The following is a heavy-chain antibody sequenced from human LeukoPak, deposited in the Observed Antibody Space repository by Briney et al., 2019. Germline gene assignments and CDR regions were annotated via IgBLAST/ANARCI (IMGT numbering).Heavy chain of an antibody. CDR2: INPNSGGT. CDR3: ARQNGYSPDY. V-gene: IGHV1-2*02. J-gene: IGHJ4*02. D-gene: IGHD5-24*01. Sequence: ASVKVSCKASGYTFSNYYMHWVRQAPGQGLEWMGWINPNSGGTNFEQNFQGRVTMTRDTSISTAYMELSGLRSDDTAVYYCARQNGYSPDYWGPGTLVTVAS. CDR1: GYTFSNYY.